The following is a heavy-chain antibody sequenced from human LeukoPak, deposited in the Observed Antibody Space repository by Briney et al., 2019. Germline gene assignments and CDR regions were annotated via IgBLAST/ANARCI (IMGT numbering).Heavy chain of an antibody. CDR2: IRYDGSNK. CDR3: AKDSEAAAGPMGYFDL. CDR1: GFTFSSYG. V-gene: IGHV3-30*02. Sequence: GGSLRLSCAASGFTFSSYGMHWVRQAPGKGLEWVAFIRYDGSNKYYADSVKGRFTISRDNAKNSLYLQMNSLRAEDMALYYCAKDSEAAAGPMGYFDLWGRGTLVTVSS. D-gene: IGHD6-13*01. J-gene: IGHJ2*01.